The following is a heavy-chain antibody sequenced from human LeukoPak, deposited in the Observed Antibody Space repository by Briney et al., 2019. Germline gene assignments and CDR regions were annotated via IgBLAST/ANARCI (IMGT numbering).Heavy chain of an antibody. Sequence: GGSLRLSCAASGFSFSNYGMHWVRQAPGKGLEWVAVISYDGSNKYYADSVKGRFTISRDNAKNTLYLQMNSLRAEDTAVYYCARVIYSGWEGELSDWGQGTLVTVSS. D-gene: IGHD6-19*01. CDR2: ISYDGSNK. V-gene: IGHV3-30*03. CDR3: ARVIYSGWEGELSD. CDR1: GFSFSNYG. J-gene: IGHJ4*02.